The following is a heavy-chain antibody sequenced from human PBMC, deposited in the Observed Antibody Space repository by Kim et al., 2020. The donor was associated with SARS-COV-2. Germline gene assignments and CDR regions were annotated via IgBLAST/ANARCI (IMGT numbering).Heavy chain of an antibody. J-gene: IGHJ6*02. CDR3: AKRLVEGYFYGMDV. D-gene: IGHD2-21*01. Sequence: GGSLRLSCAASGFTFSGFAMSWVRQAPGKGLEWVSAISATGGNTYYADSVKGRFTISRDNSKNTLYLQMNSLRAEDTAVYYCAKRLVEGYFYGMDVWGQGTTVTVSS. V-gene: IGHV3-23*01. CDR1: GFTFSGFA. CDR2: ISATGGNT.